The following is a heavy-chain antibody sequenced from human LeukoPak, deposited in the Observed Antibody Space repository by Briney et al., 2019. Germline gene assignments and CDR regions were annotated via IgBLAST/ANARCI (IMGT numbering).Heavy chain of an antibody. CDR2: IRSKANSYAT. J-gene: IGHJ4*02. V-gene: IGHV3-73*01. CDR3: TRRVDIAMVEGIDFDY. Sequence: GGSLRLSCAASGFTFSSYSMNWVRQASGKGLEWVGRIRSKANSYATAYAASVKGRFTISRDDSKNTAYLQMNSLKTEDTAVYYCTRRVDIAMVEGIDFDYWGQGTLVTVSS. CDR1: GFTFSSYS. D-gene: IGHD5-18*01.